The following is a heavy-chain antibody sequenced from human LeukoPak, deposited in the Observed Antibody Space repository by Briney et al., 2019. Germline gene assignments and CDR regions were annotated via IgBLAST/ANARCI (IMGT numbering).Heavy chain of an antibody. CDR3: VRDKVGGSNDF. CDR1: GFTFSSHA. V-gene: IGHV3-7*01. CDR2: IMEDGSEK. D-gene: IGHD2-15*01. Sequence: GGSLRLSCGASGFTFSSHAMSWVRQAPGKGLEWVANIMEDGSEKKYVDSVKGRFTISRDNTKNSVYLQMSGLRAEDTAIYYCVRDKVGGSNDFWGQGTLVTVSS. J-gene: IGHJ4*02.